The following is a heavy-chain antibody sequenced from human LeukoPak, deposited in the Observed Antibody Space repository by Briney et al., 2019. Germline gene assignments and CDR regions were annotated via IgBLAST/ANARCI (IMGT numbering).Heavy chain of an antibody. CDR1: GFTFSSYA. Sequence: GGSLRLSCAASGFTFSSYAMSWIRQVPAKGLEWVSAISTTTYYADFVEGRFTISRDNSKNTLYLQMNSLRAEDTAVYYCAKPIGPRYGDYHNSCFDSRGQGTLVTVSP. CDR2: ISTTT. CDR3: AKPIGPRYGDYHNSCFDS. D-gene: IGHD4-17*01. V-gene: IGHV3-23*01. J-gene: IGHJ5*01.